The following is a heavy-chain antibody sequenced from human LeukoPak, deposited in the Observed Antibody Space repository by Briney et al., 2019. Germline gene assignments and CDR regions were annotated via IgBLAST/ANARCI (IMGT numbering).Heavy chain of an antibody. D-gene: IGHD5-18*01. J-gene: IGHJ4*02. Sequence: GGSLRLSCAASGFTFSSYAMHWVRQPPGKGLEWVTLIQRDGSDQYYADSVKGRFTISRDNSKNTLYLQMNSLRAEDTAVYYCASDRVYTNGHPFDYWGQGTLVTVSS. V-gene: IGHV3-33*01. CDR1: GFTFSSYA. CDR2: IQRDGSDQ. CDR3: ASDRVYTNGHPFDY.